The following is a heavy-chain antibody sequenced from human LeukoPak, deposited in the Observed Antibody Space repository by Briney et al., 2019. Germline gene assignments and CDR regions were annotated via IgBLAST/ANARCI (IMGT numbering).Heavy chain of an antibody. V-gene: IGHV3-23*01. Sequence: QPGGSLLFSCAASGFTFSSYAMSWARQAPGKGLEWVSGISGSGSSTYYADSVKGRFTISRDNSKNTLYLQMNSLRAEDTAVYYCAKHRGYSYGNYYDMHVWGQGTTVSVSS. J-gene: IGHJ6*02. CDR3: AKHRGYSYGNYYDMHV. CDR1: GFTFSSYA. D-gene: IGHD5-18*01. CDR2: ISGSGSST.